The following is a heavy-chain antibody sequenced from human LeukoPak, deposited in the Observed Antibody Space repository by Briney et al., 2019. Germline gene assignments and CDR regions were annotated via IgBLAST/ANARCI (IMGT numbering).Heavy chain of an antibody. D-gene: IGHD5-12*01. CDR1: GGSFSGYY. Sequence: SETLSLTCAVYGGSFSGYYWSWIRQPPGKGLEWIGEINHSGSTNYNPSLKSRVTISVDTSKNQFSLKLSSVTAADTAVYYCARVVGASGYDSYWGQGTLVTVSS. CDR2: INHSGST. J-gene: IGHJ4*02. CDR3: ARVVGASGYDSY. V-gene: IGHV4-34*01.